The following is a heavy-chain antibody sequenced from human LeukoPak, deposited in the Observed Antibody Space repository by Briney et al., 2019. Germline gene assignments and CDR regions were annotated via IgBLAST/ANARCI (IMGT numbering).Heavy chain of an antibody. CDR3: ARGYCSSTSCYTEYFQH. Sequence: SETLSLTCTVSGGSISSYYWSWIRQPPGKGLEWIGYIYYSGSTNYNPSLKSRVTISVDTSKNQFSLKLSSVTAADTAVYYCARGYCSSTSCYTEYFQHWGQGTLVTVSS. J-gene: IGHJ1*01. V-gene: IGHV4-59*08. CDR2: IYYSGST. D-gene: IGHD2-2*02. CDR1: GGSISSYY.